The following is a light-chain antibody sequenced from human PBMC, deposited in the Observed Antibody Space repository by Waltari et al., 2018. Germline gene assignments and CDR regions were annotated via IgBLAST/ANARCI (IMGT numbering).Light chain of an antibody. CDR3: HQCSTWPPA. J-gene: IGKJ3*01. Sequence: EIVLTQSPATLSLSPGERATLSCSASQSVTTYLGWYQQKPGQAPRLLIYDPSNRATGIPARFSGSGSGTDFTLTISSLEPDDFAVYYCHQCSTWPPAFGPGTKVDI. V-gene: IGKV3-11*01. CDR2: DPS. CDR1: QSVTTY.